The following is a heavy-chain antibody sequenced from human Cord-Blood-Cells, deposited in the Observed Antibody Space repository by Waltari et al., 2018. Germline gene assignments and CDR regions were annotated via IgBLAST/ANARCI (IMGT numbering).Heavy chain of an antibody. J-gene: IGHJ5*02. CDR3: ARSHYGSVSYYWFDP. V-gene: IGHV4-4*07. CDR2: IYTSEST. CDR1: GGSISSYY. D-gene: IGHD3-10*01. Sequence: QVQLQESGPGLVKPSETLSLTCTVSGGSISSYYWSWIRQPAGKGLEWIGRIYTSESTNDNPSRTSRVTLSVDTAKNQFSLKLSSVTAADTAVYYCARSHYGSVSYYWFDPWGQGTLVTVSS.